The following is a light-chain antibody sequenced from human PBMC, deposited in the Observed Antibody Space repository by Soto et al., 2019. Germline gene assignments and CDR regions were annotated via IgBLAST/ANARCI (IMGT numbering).Light chain of an antibody. J-gene: IGKJ2*01. Sequence: ESVLTQSPGTLSLSPGERATLSCRASQSVTNSYFAWYQQKPGQAPRLLIHGISSRATGIPDRFSGSGSGTDFTLTISRLEPEDFVVYYCLQYSTLPNTFSQGTKVDI. CDR3: LQYSTLPNT. V-gene: IGKV3-20*01. CDR1: QSVTNSY. CDR2: GIS.